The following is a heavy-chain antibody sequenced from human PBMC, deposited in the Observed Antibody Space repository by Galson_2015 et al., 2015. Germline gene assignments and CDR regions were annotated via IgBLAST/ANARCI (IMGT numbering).Heavy chain of an antibody. CDR2: MNPNSGNT. CDR3: ARSYRITMVQGVITLGY. CDR1: GYTFTSYD. J-gene: IGHJ4*02. Sequence: SVKVSCKASGYTFTSYDINWVRQATGQGLEWMGWMNPNSGNTGYAQKFQGRVTMTRNTSISTAYMELSSLRSEDTAVYYCARSYRITMVQGVITLGYWGQGTLVTVSS. D-gene: IGHD3-10*01. V-gene: IGHV1-8*01.